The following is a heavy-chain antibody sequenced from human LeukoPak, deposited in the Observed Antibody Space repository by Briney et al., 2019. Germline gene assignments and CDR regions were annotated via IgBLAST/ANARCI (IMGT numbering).Heavy chain of an antibody. CDR2: IYTSGRT. J-gene: IGHJ4*02. V-gene: IGHV4-4*07. CDR1: GGSISSYY. CDR3: AKSIAARRGLYYFDY. Sequence: SETLPLTCTVSGGSISSYYWSWIRQPAGKGLEWIGRIYTSGRTNYNPSLKSRVTMSVDTSKNQFSLKLSSVTAADTAVYYCAKSIAARRGLYYFDYWGQGTLVTVSS. D-gene: IGHD6-6*01.